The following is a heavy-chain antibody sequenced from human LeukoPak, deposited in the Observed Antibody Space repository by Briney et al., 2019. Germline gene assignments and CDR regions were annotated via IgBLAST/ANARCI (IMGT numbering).Heavy chain of an antibody. V-gene: IGHV3-30*18. CDR1: GFIFSSYG. D-gene: IGHD3-3*01. CDR3: AKGKYDFWSGYYPFDY. Sequence: PGRSLRLSCAASGFIFSSYGMHWVRQAPGKGLEWVAVISYDGSNKYYADSVKGRFTISRDNSKNTLYLQMNSLRAEDTAVYYCAKGKYDFWSGYYPFDYWGQGTLVTVSS. CDR2: ISYDGSNK. J-gene: IGHJ4*02.